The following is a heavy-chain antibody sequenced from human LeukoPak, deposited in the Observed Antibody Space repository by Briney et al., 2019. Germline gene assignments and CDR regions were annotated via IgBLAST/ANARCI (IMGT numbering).Heavy chain of an antibody. V-gene: IGHV4-59*01. CDR3: ARAGRYCSGGSCYPNWFDP. J-gene: IGHJ5*02. D-gene: IGHD2-15*01. CDR1: GGSISSYY. Sequence: SETLSLTCTVSGGSISSYYWSWIRQPPGKGLEWIGYIYYSGSINYNPSLKSRVTISVDTSKNQFSLKLSSVTAADTAVYYCARAGRYCSGGSCYPNWFDPWGQGTLVTVSS. CDR2: IYYSGSI.